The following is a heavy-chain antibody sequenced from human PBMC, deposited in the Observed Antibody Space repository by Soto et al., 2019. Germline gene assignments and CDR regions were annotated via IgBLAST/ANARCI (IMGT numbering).Heavy chain of an antibody. CDR3: ARDQRPCGGDCYDYYGMDV. V-gene: IGHV3-48*02. D-gene: IGHD2-21*02. CDR1: GFTFSSYS. Sequence: GGSLRLSCAASGFTFSSYSMNWVRQAPGKGLEWVSYISSSSSTIYYADSVKGRFTISRDNAKNSLYLQMNSPRDEDTAVYYCARDQRPCGGDCYDYYGMDVWGQGTTVTVSS. J-gene: IGHJ6*02. CDR2: ISSSSSTI.